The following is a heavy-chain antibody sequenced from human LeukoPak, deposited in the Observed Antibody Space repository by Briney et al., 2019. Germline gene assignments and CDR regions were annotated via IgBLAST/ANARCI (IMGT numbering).Heavy chain of an antibody. CDR1: GFXFSSNS. CDR2: ISRSSDTI. J-gene: IGHJ4*02. CDR3: ARDLTTMVRGLPLDY. Sequence: GGSLRLSCAASGFXFSSNSINWVRQAPGKGLEWVSYISRSSDTIYYADSVMGRFTISRDNAKNSLYLQMNSLRDEDTAVYYCARDLTTMVRGLPLDYWGQGTLVTVSS. V-gene: IGHV3-48*02. D-gene: IGHD3-10*01.